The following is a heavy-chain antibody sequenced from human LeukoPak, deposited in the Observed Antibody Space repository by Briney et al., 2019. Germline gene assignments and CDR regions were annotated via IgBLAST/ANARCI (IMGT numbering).Heavy chain of an antibody. CDR2: ISSSGSTI. V-gene: IGHV3-48*04. D-gene: IGHD3-16*01. CDR3: ARATLTFGGVIDY. CDR1: GFTFSVYS. J-gene: IGHJ4*02. Sequence: GGSLRLSCAASGFTFSVYSMNWVRQAPGKGLEWVSYISSSGSTIYYADSVKGRFTISRDNAKNSLYLQMNSLRAEDTAVYYCARATLTFGGVIDYWGQGTLVTVSS.